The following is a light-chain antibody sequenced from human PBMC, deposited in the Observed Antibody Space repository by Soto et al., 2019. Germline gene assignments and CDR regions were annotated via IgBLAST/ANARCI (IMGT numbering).Light chain of an antibody. V-gene: IGKV3-15*01. CDR1: QSVGSN. Sequence: EILMTQSPATLSVSPGERATLSCRAGQSVGSNLAWYQQKPGQAPRLLIYGASTRATGIPVRFSGSGSGTEFTLTISSLRSEDFAVYYCQQYNNWPPFTFGPGTKVDIK. J-gene: IGKJ3*01. CDR2: GAS. CDR3: QQYNNWPPFT.